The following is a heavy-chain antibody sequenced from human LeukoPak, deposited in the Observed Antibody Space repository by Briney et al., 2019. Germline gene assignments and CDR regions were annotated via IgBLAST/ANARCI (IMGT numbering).Heavy chain of an antibody. CDR1: GFIFSSKA. Sequence: RAGGSLRLSCAASGFIFSSKAMSWVRQAPGKGLEWVSTIGHSDDTYYADSVKGRFTTSRDISKNTLYLQMDSLRVEDTAVYYCVKKGSTQSPGNWFDPWGQGTLVIVSS. J-gene: IGHJ5*02. V-gene: IGHV3-23*01. CDR2: IGHSDDT. CDR3: VKKGSTQSPGNWFDP. D-gene: IGHD3-10*01.